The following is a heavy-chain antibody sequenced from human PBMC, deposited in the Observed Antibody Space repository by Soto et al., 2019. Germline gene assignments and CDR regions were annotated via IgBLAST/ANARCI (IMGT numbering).Heavy chain of an antibody. J-gene: IGHJ6*02. V-gene: IGHV1-2*04. D-gene: IGHD2-8*01. CDR3: PGGDPPDCSTGVSPFFSTHDRDV. Sequence: QVQLVQSGAEVKKPGASVKVSCKASGYSFTDYHIHWVRQAPGQGLEWLGRINPKSGGTSTAQKFQGWVTMTTDTSISPAPMELTGLTSADPAIYSWPGGDPPDCSTGVSPFFSTHDRDVWGQGTPVTVSS. CDR1: GYSFTDYH. CDR2: INPKSGGT.